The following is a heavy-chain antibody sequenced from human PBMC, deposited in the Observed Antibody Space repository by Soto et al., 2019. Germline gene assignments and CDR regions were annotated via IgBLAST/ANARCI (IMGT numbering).Heavy chain of an antibody. Sequence: GGSLRLSCAASGFISRSYWMHWVRQVPGKGLVWVSRINGDGRSTSYADSVKGRSTISRDNAKNTLYLQMNSLRADDTVVYYCARAQYLADDAFDIWGQGAMVT. CDR1: GFISRSYW. D-gene: IGHD2-2*01. CDR3: ARAQYLADDAFDI. V-gene: IGHV3-74*01. CDR2: INGDGRST. J-gene: IGHJ3*02.